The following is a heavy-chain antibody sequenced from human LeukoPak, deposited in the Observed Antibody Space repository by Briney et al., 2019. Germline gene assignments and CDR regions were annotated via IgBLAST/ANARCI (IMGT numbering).Heavy chain of an antibody. CDR3: ARSHVPAAIYVMDV. J-gene: IGHJ6*04. Sequence: ASVKVSCKASGYTFTSYGISWVRQAPGQGLEGRGWISAYNGNTNYAQKLQGRVTMTTDTSTSTAYMELRSLRSDATAVYYCARSHVPAAIYVMDVWGKGTPVTVSS. CDR2: ISAYNGNT. D-gene: IGHD2-2*02. V-gene: IGHV1-18*01. CDR1: GYTFTSYG.